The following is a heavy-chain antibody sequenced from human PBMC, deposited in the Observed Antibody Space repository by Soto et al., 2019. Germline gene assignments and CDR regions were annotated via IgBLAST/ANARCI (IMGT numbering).Heavy chain of an antibody. J-gene: IGHJ4*02. CDR1: GYTCTNFV. Sequence: ASVKVSCHTSGYTCTNFVLSWVRQAPGQGLEWMGWISAYNGNTNYAQNFQGRVTMTTDTSTSTAYMELRSLRSDDTAVYYCGRGVTPIDYWGQGTLVTVSS. V-gene: IGHV1-18*01. D-gene: IGHD2-21*02. CDR3: GRGVTPIDY. CDR2: ISAYNGNT.